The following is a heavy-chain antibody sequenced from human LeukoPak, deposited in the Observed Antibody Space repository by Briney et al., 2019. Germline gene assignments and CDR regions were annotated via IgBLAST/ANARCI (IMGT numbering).Heavy chain of an antibody. D-gene: IGHD4-23*01. J-gene: IGHJ4*02. CDR1: GYTFTSYD. CDR2: MNPNSGNT. CDR3: ARLDSYDYGGNDY. Sequence: ASVKVSCKASGYTFTSYDINWVRQATGQGLEWMGWMNPNSGNTGYAQKFQGRVTITRNTSISTAYMELSSLRAEDTAVYYCARLDSYDYGGNDYWGQGTLVTVSS. V-gene: IGHV1-8*03.